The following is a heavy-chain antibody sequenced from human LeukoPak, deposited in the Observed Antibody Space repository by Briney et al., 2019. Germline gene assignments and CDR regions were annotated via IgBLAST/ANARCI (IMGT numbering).Heavy chain of an antibody. CDR2: INHSGST. J-gene: IGHJ4*02. D-gene: IGHD6-13*01. CDR1: GGSFSGYY. Sequence: SAPLSLTCAVYGGSFSGYYWSWIRQPPGKGLEWIGEINHSGSTNYNPSLKSRVTISVDTSKNQFSLKLSSVTAADTAVYYCARGRLAAAGVDYWGQGTLVTVSS. CDR3: ARGRLAAAGVDY. V-gene: IGHV4-34*01.